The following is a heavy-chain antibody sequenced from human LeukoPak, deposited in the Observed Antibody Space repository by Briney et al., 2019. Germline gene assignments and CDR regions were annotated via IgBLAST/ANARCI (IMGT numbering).Heavy chain of an antibody. CDR2: INHSGST. CDR1: GGSFSGYY. J-gene: IGHJ4*02. CDR3: ARLRKGAPGRGFDY. D-gene: IGHD3-10*01. V-gene: IGHV4-34*01. Sequence: SETLSLTCAVYGGSFSGYYWSWIRQPPGKGLEWIGEINHSGSTNYNPSLKSRVTISVDTSKNQFSLKLSSVTAADTAVYYCARLRKGAPGRGFDYWGQGTLVTVSS.